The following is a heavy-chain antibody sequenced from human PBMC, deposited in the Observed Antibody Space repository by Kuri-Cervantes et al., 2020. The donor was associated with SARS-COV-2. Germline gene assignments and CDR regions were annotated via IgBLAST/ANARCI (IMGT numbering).Heavy chain of an antibody. CDR2: ISSSSTI. J-gene: IGHJ4*02. V-gene: IGHV3-48*02. CDR1: GFTFSSYS. Sequence: GESLKISCAASGFTFSSYSMNWVRQAPGKGLEWVSYISSSSTIYYADSVKGRFTISRDNAKNSLYLQMNSLRDEGTAVYYCARASFHQWLAYYLDYWGQGTLVTVSS. CDR3: ARASFHQWLAYYLDY. D-gene: IGHD6-19*01.